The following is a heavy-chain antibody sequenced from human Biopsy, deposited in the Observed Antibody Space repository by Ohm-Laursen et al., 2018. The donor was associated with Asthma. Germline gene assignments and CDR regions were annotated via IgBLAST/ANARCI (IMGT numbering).Heavy chain of an antibody. Sequence: SLRLSCTASGFAVSRDHMFWVRQAPGKGLEWVTIISYDGRNTYYADSVEGRFTISRDNSKNTLFLQMSSLRPEDTAVYYCARGGLHYYEYYGMDVWGQGTTVTVSS. CDR2: ISYDGRNT. CDR3: ARGGLHYYEYYGMDV. CDR1: GFAVSRDH. V-gene: IGHV3-30*04. D-gene: IGHD2-21*02. J-gene: IGHJ6*02.